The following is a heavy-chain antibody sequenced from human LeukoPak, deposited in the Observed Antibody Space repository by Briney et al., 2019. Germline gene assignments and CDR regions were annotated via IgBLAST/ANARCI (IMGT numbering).Heavy chain of an antibody. CDR3: MSYAGRSDDY. CDR1: GVTFSRYS. D-gene: IGHD3-16*01. Sequence: GGTLRLSCAASGVTFSRYSINTVRQAPGKGLQWFSSISSSRSYRYYADSLKGRFTISRDNAKNSLHLQMNSLRAEDTAVYYCMSYAGRSDDYWGQGTLVTVSS. J-gene: IGHJ4*02. CDR2: ISSSRSYR. V-gene: IGHV3-21*01.